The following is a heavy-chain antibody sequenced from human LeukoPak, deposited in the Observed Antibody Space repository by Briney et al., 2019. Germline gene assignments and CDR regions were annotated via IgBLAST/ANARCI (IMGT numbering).Heavy chain of an antibody. CDR1: GFTFSSYA. CDR3: ARDRWLQPSERFDY. D-gene: IGHD5-24*01. V-gene: IGHV3-30*04. Sequence: PGGSLRLSCAASGFTFSSYAMHWVRQAPGKGLQWVAVISYDGGNKHYAYSVKGRFTISRDNSKNTLYLQMNSLRAEDTAVYYCARDRWLQPSERFDYWGQGTLVTVSS. CDR2: ISYDGGNK. J-gene: IGHJ4*02.